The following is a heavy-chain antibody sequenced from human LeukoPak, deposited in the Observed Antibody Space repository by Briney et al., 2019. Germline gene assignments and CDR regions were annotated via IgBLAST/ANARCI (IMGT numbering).Heavy chain of an antibody. CDR1: GYTFTGYW. J-gene: IGHJ4*02. V-gene: IGHV1-46*01. CDR3: ARAGFSSSWDFDY. Sequence: ASVKVSCKAFGYTFTGYWMHWVRQAPGQGPEWMGVISPSGGSTIYAQKFKGRVTLTRDTSASTAYMELSSLRSEDMAVYYCARAGFSSSWDFDYWGQGTLVTVSS. CDR2: ISPSGGST. D-gene: IGHD6-13*01.